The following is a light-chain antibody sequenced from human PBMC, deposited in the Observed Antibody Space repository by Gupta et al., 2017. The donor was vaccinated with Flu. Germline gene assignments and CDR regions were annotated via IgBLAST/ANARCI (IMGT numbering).Light chain of an antibody. CDR3: CSYTSASTGV. CDR1: SSDIGAYGF. Sequence: QSSLTQPASVSGSPGQSITISCTGTSSDIGAYGFVSWYQQHPGKVPKVIVYEATKRPSGVSGRFSCSVSGNTASLTISGLQADDEADYYCCSYTSASTGVFGGGTKVTVL. J-gene: IGLJ3*02. V-gene: IGLV2-14*02. CDR2: EAT.